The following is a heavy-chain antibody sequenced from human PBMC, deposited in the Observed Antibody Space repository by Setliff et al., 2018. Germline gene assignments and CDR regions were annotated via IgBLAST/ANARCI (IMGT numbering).Heavy chain of an antibody. CDR1: GGSISSGDYY. Sequence: PSETVSLTCTVSGGSISSGDYYWSWIRQPPGKGLEFVGYIYYSGSTNYNPSLKSRVTISIDTSKNQFSLKVNSVTAADTAVYYCASAPLLYSDSSGLSGTFDIWGQGTMVTVSS. CDR2: IYYSGST. V-gene: IGHV4-30-4*08. J-gene: IGHJ3*02. CDR3: ASAPLLYSDSSGLSGTFDI. D-gene: IGHD3-22*01.